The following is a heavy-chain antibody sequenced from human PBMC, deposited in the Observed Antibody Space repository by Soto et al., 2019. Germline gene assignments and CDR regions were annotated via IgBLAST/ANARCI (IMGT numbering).Heavy chain of an antibody. D-gene: IGHD1-26*01. Sequence: SVKVSCKASGGTFSSYAISWVRQAPGQGLEWMGGIIAIFDTANYAQKFQGRVTITADESTSTVYMELSSLRSDDTAVYYCARERGGAIIVGVTGTFDVWGQGTMVTVSS. CDR3: ARERGGAIIVGVTGTFDV. CDR2: IIAIFDTA. V-gene: IGHV1-69*13. CDR1: GGTFSSYA. J-gene: IGHJ3*01.